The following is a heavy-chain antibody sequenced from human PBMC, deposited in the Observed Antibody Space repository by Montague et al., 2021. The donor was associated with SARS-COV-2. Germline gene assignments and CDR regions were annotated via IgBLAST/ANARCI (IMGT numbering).Heavy chain of an antibody. CDR2: ISSSGCTI. J-gene: IGHJ6*02. D-gene: IGHD4-17*01. CDR1: GFISSYYE. Sequence: SLRLSCAASGFISSYYEMNWVRQAPGKGLEWISYISSSGCTIYYADSVKGRFTFSSDNAKNSLYLQMNSLRAEDTALYYCARGPPDYSDNGMDVWGQGTTVTVS. V-gene: IGHV3-48*03. CDR3: ARGPPDYSDNGMDV.